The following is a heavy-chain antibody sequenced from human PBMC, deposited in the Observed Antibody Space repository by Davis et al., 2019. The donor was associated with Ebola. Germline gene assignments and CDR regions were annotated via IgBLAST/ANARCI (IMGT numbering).Heavy chain of an antibody. D-gene: IGHD3-3*01. V-gene: IGHV3-23*01. J-gene: IGHJ6*02. CDR2: MSGSGDNT. CDR1: GFTFSDYY. Sequence: GESLKISCAASGFTFSDYYMSWVRQAPGKGLEWVSTMSGSGDNTYYADSVQGRFTISRDNSKDTLYLQMNSLRADDTAVYYCANRNNFWSGYFYYGFDVWGQGTTVTVSS. CDR3: ANRNNFWSGYFYYGFDV.